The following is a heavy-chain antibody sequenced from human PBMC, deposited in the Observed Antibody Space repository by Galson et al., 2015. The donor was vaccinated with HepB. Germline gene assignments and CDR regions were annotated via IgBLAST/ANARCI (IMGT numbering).Heavy chain of an antibody. Sequence: SLRLSCAASGFTFSSYSMNWVRQAPGKGLEWVSYISSSSSTIYYADSVKGRFTISRDNAKNSLYLQMNSLRAEDTAVYYCARVKGGIKAGIGDYWGQGTLVTVSS. CDR3: ARVKGGIKAGIGDY. D-gene: IGHD3-16*01. CDR2: ISSSSSTI. V-gene: IGHV3-48*04. CDR1: GFTFSSYS. J-gene: IGHJ4*02.